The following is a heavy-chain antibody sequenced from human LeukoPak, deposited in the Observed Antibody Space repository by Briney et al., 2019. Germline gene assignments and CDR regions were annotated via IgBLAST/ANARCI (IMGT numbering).Heavy chain of an antibody. J-gene: IGHJ4*02. CDR1: GFSVSYYE. Sequence: GGSLRLSCAASGFSVSYYEMNWFRQAPGEGLEWVSYINSGDRTTHYADSAKGRFTISRDNAQKSLYLQMNSLRAEDTAVYYCAREAPGADYFDYWGQGTLVTVSS. CDR2: INSGDRTT. CDR3: AREAPGADYFDY. V-gene: IGHV3-48*03.